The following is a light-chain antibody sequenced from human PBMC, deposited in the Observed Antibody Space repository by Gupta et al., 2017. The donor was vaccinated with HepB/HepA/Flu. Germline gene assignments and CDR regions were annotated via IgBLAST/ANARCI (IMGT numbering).Light chain of an antibody. J-gene: IGLJ3*02. CDR2: EVN. CDR1: SSDVGNYNF. Sequence: QSALTQPAPVSGSPGQSITISCTGTSSDVGNYNFVSWYQQHPGKAPKLMIYEVNKRPAGVSNRFSGSKSGNTASLTISGRQAEDEADYYCCSYAGSWTWVFGGGTKLTGL. CDR3: CSYAGSWTWV. V-gene: IGLV2-23*02.